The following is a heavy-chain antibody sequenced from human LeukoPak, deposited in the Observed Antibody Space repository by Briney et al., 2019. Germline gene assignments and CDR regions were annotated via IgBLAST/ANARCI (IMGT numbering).Heavy chain of an antibody. V-gene: IGHV1-18*01. J-gene: IGHJ4*02. CDR3: ARVEIPLGSYYYDSSGYPRDY. Sequence: ASVKVSCKASGGTFSSYAISWVRQAPGQGLEWMGWISAYNGNTNYAQKLQGRVTMTTDTSTSTAYMELRSLRSDDTAVYYCARVEIPLGSYYYDSSGYPRDYWGQGTLVTVSS. CDR1: GGTFSSYA. CDR2: ISAYNGNT. D-gene: IGHD3-22*01.